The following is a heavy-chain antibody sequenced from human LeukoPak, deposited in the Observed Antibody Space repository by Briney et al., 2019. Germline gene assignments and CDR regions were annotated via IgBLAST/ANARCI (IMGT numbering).Heavy chain of an antibody. Sequence: SETLSLTCAVYGGSFSGYYWSWIRQPPGKGLEWIGEINHSGSTNYNPSLKSRVTISVDTSKNQFSLKLSSVTAADTAVYYCARFRPRIAAAGKSRYYFDYWGQGTLVTVSS. CDR3: ARFRPRIAAAGKSRYYFDY. CDR2: INHSGST. V-gene: IGHV4-34*01. CDR1: GGSFSGYY. D-gene: IGHD6-13*01. J-gene: IGHJ4*02.